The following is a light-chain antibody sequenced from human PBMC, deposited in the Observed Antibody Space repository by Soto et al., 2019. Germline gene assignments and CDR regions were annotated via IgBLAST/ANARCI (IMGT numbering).Light chain of an antibody. CDR3: QQYKSFFT. Sequence: DIQMTQSPSTLSASVGDRVTITCRASQSISSWLAWYQQKPGKAPKLLIYKASSLESGVPSRFSGSGSGTEFTLTISSLQPDDFATYYCQQYKSFFTFVPGTKVDIK. CDR2: KAS. J-gene: IGKJ3*01. CDR1: QSISSW. V-gene: IGKV1-5*03.